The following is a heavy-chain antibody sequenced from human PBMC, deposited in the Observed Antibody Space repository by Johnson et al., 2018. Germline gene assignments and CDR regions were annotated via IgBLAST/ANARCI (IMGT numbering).Heavy chain of an antibody. J-gene: IGHJ6*02. Sequence: VQLQESGGDLVQPGGSLKLSCAASGFTFSFSGSAINWVRQASGKGLEWVAQVRTYANNYATAYAASVKGRFTISRDDSQNTAYLQMNSLKTEDTAVYYCSRPYFYAMDVGGQGTTVTVYS. CDR1: GFTFSFSGSA. V-gene: IGHV3-73*02. CDR2: VRTYANNYAT. CDR3: SRPYFYAMDV.